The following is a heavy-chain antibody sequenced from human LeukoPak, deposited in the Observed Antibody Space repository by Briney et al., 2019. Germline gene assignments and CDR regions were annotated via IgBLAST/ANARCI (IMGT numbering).Heavy chain of an antibody. Sequence: SETLSLTCTVSGGSISSYYWSWIRQPPGKGLEWIGYIYCSGSTNYNPSLKSRVTISVDTSKNQFSLKLSSVTAADTAVYYCARAWLQLWSMDYWGQGTLVTVSS. D-gene: IGHD5-18*01. CDR3: ARAWLQLWSMDY. J-gene: IGHJ4*02. V-gene: IGHV4-59*12. CDR1: GGSISSYY. CDR2: IYCSGST.